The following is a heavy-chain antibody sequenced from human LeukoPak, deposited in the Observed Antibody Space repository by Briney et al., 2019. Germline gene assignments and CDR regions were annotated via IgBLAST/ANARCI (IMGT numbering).Heavy chain of an antibody. CDR1: GFSFSNYW. Sequence: PGGSLRLSCAASGFSFSNYWMSRVRQAPGKGLEWVANIKQDGSEKYYVDSVKGRFTISRDNAKNSLYLQMNSLRAEDTAVYYCARDLSSTLYSDSSAYFDYWGQGTLVTVSS. CDR3: ARDLSSTLYSDSSAYFDY. J-gene: IGHJ4*02. D-gene: IGHD3-22*01. CDR2: IKQDGSEK. V-gene: IGHV3-7*01.